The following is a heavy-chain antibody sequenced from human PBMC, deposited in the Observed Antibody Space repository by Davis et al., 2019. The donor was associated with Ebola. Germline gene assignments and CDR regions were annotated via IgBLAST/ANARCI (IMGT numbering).Heavy chain of an antibody. V-gene: IGHV4-59*01. CDR2: IYYTGRT. Sequence: SETLSLTCTVSGCPITSYYLSWIRQPPGKGLERIGYIYYTGRTNYNPSLKSRVTISVDTSKNQFSLKLSSVTAADTAVYYCARESGMVNLDYWGQGTLVTVSS. D-gene: IGHD5-18*01. J-gene: IGHJ4*02. CDR3: ARESGMVNLDY. CDR1: GCPITSYY.